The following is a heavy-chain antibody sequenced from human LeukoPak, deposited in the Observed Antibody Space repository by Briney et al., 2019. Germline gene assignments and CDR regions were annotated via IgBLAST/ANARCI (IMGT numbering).Heavy chain of an antibody. J-gene: IGHJ4*02. CDR1: GFTFSSYS. Sequence: GGSLRLSCAASGFTFSSYSMNWVRQAPGKGLEWVSYINSSSSTIYYADSVKGRFTISRDNAKNSLYLQMNSLRAEDAAVYYCARESLFDYWGQGTLVTVSS. CDR2: INSSSSTI. V-gene: IGHV3-48*04. CDR3: ARESLFDY.